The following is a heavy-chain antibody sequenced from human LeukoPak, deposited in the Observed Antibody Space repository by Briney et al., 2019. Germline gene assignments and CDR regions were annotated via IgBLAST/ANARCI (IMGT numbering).Heavy chain of an antibody. Sequence: ASVKVSCKASGGTFSSYAISWVRQAPGQGLEWMGRIIPILGIANYAQKFQGRVTITADKSTSTAYMELSSLRSEDTAVYYCARAPAVASVFDYWGQGTLVTVSS. V-gene: IGHV1-69*04. J-gene: IGHJ4*02. CDR3: ARAPAVASVFDY. CDR2: IIPILGIA. CDR1: GGTFSSYA. D-gene: IGHD2-2*01.